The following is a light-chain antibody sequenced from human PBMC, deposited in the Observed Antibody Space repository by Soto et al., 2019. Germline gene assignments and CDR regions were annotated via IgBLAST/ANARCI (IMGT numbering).Light chain of an antibody. J-gene: IGKJ1*01. V-gene: IGKV1-39*01. CDR2: AAS. CDR1: QSISSY. Sequence: DIQMTQSPSSLSASVGDRVTITCRASQSISSYLNWYQQKPGKAPELLIYAASSLQSGVPSRFSGSGSGTDFTLTISSLQPEDFATYYCQQSSEATWTVGQGTKVDIK. CDR3: QQSSEATWT.